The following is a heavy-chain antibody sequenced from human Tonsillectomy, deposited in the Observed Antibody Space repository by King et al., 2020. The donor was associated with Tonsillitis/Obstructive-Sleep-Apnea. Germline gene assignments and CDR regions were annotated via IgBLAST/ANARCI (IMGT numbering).Heavy chain of an antibody. J-gene: IGHJ4*02. V-gene: IGHV1-58*01. CDR2: IVVGSGNT. CDR1: GFTFTSSA. Sequence: QLVQSGPEVKKPGTSVKVSCKASGFTFTSSAVQWVRQARGQRLEWIGWIVVGSGNTNYAQTFQERVTITRDMSTSTAYMELSSLRSEDTAVYYCAAEVDIVVVPAAQCDYWGQGTLVTVSS. CDR3: AAEVDIVVVPAAQCDY. D-gene: IGHD2-2*03.